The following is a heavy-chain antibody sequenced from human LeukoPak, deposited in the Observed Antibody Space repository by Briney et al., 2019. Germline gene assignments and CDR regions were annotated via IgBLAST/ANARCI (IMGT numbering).Heavy chain of an antibody. CDR2: IYTSGST. CDR1: GGSISSGSFF. J-gene: IGHJ4*02. CDR3: ARGGDRSFDY. D-gene: IGHD3-10*01. V-gene: IGHV4-61*02. Sequence: SETLSLTCTVSGGSISSGSFFWSWIRQPAGKGLEYIGRIYTSGSTSYKPSLKSRVTISEDTSKNQFSLNLSSVTAADTAVYYCARGGDRSFDYWGQGTLVTVSS.